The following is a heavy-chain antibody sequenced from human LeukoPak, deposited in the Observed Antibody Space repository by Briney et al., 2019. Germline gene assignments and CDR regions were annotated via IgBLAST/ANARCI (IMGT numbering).Heavy chain of an antibody. CDR2: IYPGDSDT. Sequence: GESLKISCKGSGYIFTSYWIGWVRQMPGKGLEWMGIIYPGDSDTRYSPSFQGQVTISADKSISTAYLQWSSLKASDTAMYYCARGVPYYYDSSGYYYVAWFDYWGQGTLVTVSS. D-gene: IGHD3-22*01. CDR3: ARGVPYYYDSSGYYYVAWFDY. V-gene: IGHV5-51*01. CDR1: GYIFTSYW. J-gene: IGHJ4*02.